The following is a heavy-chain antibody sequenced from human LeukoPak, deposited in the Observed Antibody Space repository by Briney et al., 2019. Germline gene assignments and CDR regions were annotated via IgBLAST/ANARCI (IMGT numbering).Heavy chain of an antibody. CDR2: IYYSGST. CDR1: GGSISSYY. J-gene: IGHJ4*02. V-gene: IGHV4-59*01. CDR3: ARGSRGFPSY. D-gene: IGHD6-25*01. Sequence: SETLSLTCTVSGGSISSYYWSWIRQPPGKGLEWIGYIYYSGSTNYNPSLKSRVTISVDTSKNQFSLKLSSVTAADTAVYYCARGSRGFPSYGGQGTLVTVSS.